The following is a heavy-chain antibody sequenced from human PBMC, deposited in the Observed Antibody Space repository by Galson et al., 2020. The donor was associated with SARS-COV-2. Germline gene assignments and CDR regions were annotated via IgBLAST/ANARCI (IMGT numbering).Heavy chain of an antibody. D-gene: IGHD3-10*01. J-gene: IGHJ4*02. V-gene: IGHV3-48*01. Sequence: GESLKISCEASGFAFRTYNMHWVRQAPGKGLEWLSYISSSGGTIYYADSLRGRFTISRDNAKNSLYLQMSSLRVDDAAVYYCVREDYYGSMSCSFPLWGQGTQVTVSS. CDR2: ISSSGGTI. CDR3: VREDYYGSMSCSFPL. CDR1: GFAFRTYN.